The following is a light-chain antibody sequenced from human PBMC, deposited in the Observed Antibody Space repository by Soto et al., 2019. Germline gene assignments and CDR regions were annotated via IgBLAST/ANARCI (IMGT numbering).Light chain of an antibody. CDR2: GAS. Sequence: EIGLTQSPCTLSLSPGERATLSCRASQSVSSSYLAWYQQKPGQAPRLLIYGASSRATGIPDRFSGSGSGTDFILTISRLEPEDFAVYYCQQYDSSPRTFGQGTKVDIK. CDR3: QQYDSSPRT. J-gene: IGKJ1*01. V-gene: IGKV3-20*01. CDR1: QSVSSSY.